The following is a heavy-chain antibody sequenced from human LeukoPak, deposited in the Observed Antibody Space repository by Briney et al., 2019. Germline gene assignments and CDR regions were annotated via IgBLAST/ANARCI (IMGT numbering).Heavy chain of an antibody. CDR2: ISGSGGST. CDR3: VKRSFGYSSGWYEVY. D-gene: IGHD6-19*01. V-gene: IGHV3-23*01. CDR1: GFTFSSYA. Sequence: PGGSLRLSCAASGFTFSSYAMSWVRQAPGKGLEWVSAISGSGGSTYYADSVKGRFTISRDNSKTTLYLQMNSLRAEDTAVYYCVKRSFGYSSGWYEVYWGEGTLVSVSS. J-gene: IGHJ4*02.